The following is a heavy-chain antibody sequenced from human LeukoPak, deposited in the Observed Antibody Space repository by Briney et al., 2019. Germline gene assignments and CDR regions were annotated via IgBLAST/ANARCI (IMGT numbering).Heavy chain of an antibody. V-gene: IGHV4-30-4*08. J-gene: IGHJ3*02. D-gene: IGHD3-10*01. CDR2: IYYSGST. CDR3: ASATLWFGESELNAFDI. Sequence: SETLSLTCTVSGGSISSGDYYWRWIRQPPGKGLEWIGYIYYSGSTYYNPSLKSRVTISVDTSKNQFSLKLSSVTAADTAVYYCASATLWFGESELNAFDIWGQGTMVTVSS. CDR1: GGSISSGDYY.